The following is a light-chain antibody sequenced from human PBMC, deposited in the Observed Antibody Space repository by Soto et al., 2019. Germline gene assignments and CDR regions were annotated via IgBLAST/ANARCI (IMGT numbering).Light chain of an antibody. Sequence: QAVVTQPPSASGTPGQRVTISCSGSGSNIGTNYVYWYQQLPGSAPKLLIYGNDQRPSGVPDRFSGSKSGTSASLAISGVRSEDEADYYCAAWDNSLSGRLFGGGTKLTVL. CDR2: GND. CDR3: AAWDNSLSGRL. V-gene: IGLV1-47*01. CDR1: GSNIGTNY. J-gene: IGLJ3*02.